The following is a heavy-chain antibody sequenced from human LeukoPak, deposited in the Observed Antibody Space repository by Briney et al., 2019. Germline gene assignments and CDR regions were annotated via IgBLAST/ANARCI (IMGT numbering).Heavy chain of an antibody. Sequence: SETLSLTCTASGGSISSYYWSWIRQPAGKGLEWIGRIYTSGSTNYNPSLKSRVTMSVDASKNQFSLELSSVTAAYTAVYYCTRGYSGYNDFYYYYGMDVWGQGTTVTVSS. CDR1: GGSISSYY. J-gene: IGHJ6*02. D-gene: IGHD5-12*01. CDR2: IYTSGST. CDR3: TRGYSGYNDFYYYYGMDV. V-gene: IGHV4-4*07.